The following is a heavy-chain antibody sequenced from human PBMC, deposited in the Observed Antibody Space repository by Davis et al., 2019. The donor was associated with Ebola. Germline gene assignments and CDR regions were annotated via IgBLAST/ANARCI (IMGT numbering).Heavy chain of an antibody. CDR2: IYHSGST. J-gene: IGHJ4*02. Sequence: LRLSCAVSGGSISSGGYSWSWIRQPPGKGLEWIGYIYHSGSTDYNPSLKSRVTISVDTSKNQFSLKLSSVTAADTAVYYCARVVQYYYDSSGYSTPYYFDYWGQGTLVTVSS. V-gene: IGHV4-30-2*01. D-gene: IGHD3-22*01. CDR1: GGSISSGGYS. CDR3: ARVVQYYYDSSGYSTPYYFDY.